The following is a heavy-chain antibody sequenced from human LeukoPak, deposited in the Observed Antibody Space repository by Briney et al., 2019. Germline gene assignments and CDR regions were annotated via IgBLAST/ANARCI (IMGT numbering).Heavy chain of an antibody. CDR3: ARTAEWELLPRHYYYYYYMDV. J-gene: IGHJ6*03. V-gene: IGHV5-51*01. Sequence: GESLKISCKGSGYSFTSYWIGWVRQMPGKGLEWMGIIYPGDSDTRYSPSFQGQVTISADKSISTAYLQWSSLKASDTAMYYCARTAEWELLPRHYYYYYYMDVWGKGTTVTDSS. CDR2: IYPGDSDT. D-gene: IGHD1-26*01. CDR1: GYSFTSYW.